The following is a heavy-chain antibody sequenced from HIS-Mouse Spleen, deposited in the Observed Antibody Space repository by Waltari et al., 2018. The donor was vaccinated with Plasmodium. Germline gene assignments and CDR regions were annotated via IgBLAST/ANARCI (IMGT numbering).Heavy chain of an antibody. CDR1: VFPFSRSW. D-gene: IGHD6-13*01. Sequence: EVQLVESGGGLVQPGGSLRLSCAASVFPFSRSWMHLFVTAPGKGLVLGSRINSDGSSTSDWDSVKGRFTISRDNAKNTLYLQMNSLRAEDTAVYYCARGDSDSSSWFRYYFDYWGQGTLVTVSS. J-gene: IGHJ4*02. CDR2: INSDGSST. V-gene: IGHV3-74*01. CDR3: ARGDSDSSSWFRYYFDY.